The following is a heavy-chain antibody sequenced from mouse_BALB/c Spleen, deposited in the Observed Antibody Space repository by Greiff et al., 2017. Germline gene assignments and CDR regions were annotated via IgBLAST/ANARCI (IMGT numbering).Heavy chain of an antibody. CDR2: IDPSDSET. V-gene: IGHV1-69*02. Sequence: QVQLQQPGAELVKPGAPVKLSCKASGYTFTSYWMNWVKQRPGRGLEWIGRIDPSDSETHYTQKFKDKATLTVDKSSSTAYIQLSSLTSEDSAVYYCAREDGYDGFAYWGQGTLVTVSA. CDR1: GYTFTSYW. CDR3: AREDGYDGFAY. D-gene: IGHD2-2*01. J-gene: IGHJ3*01.